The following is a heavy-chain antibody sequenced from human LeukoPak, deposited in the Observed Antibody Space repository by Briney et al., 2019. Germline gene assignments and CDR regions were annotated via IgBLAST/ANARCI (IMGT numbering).Heavy chain of an antibody. CDR1: GYSFTNNA. V-gene: IGHV7-4-1*02. CDR2: INTKTGKP. Sequence: ASVKVSCKASGYSFTNNAMNWVRQAPGQGLEWMGWINTKTGKPSYAQGFTGRFVFSLNTSVSTAYLQISSLTAEDIAVYYCVRVSCTATSCYIDYWGQGTLVTVSS. J-gene: IGHJ4*02. D-gene: IGHD2-2*02. CDR3: VRVSCTATSCYIDY.